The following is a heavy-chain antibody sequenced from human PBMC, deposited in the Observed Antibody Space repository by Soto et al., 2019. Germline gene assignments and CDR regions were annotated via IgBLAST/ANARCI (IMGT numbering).Heavy chain of an antibody. CDR3: VKDSLGGMTPVFIPGPD. CDR1: GLTFSTYG. Sequence: VQLVESGGGVVQPGRSLRLSCAASGLTFSTYGFHGVRQAPGKGLEWVAVISNDVRNIHYAESVKGRFTISRTNSKNPLYLQMNSLRPNETAVYYCVKDSLGGMTPVFIPGPDWGQVTRVSVSS. D-gene: IGHD2-21*01. J-gene: IGHJ4*02. V-gene: IGHV3-30*18. CDR2: ISNDVRNI.